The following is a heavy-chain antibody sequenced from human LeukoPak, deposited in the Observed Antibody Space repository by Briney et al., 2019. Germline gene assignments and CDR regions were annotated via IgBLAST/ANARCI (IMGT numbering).Heavy chain of an antibody. CDR1: GFTFSGHW. J-gene: IGHJ6*03. CDR3: AREVRRPHYFYYMDV. D-gene: IGHD3-10*01. V-gene: IGHV3-74*01. CDR2: TNSDGSSR. Sequence: PGGSLRLSCAVSGFTFSGHWMFWVRQAPGKGLEWVSSTNSDGSSRGYTDSVKGRFTVSRDNAKNTLYLQMNSLRGEDTAVYYCAREVRRPHYFYYMDVWGIGTTVTISS.